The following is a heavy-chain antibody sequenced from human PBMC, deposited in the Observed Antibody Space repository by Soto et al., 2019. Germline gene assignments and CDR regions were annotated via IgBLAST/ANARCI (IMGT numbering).Heavy chain of an antibody. Sequence: ASVKVSCKASGYTFTGYYMHWVRQAPGQGLEWMGWINPNSGGTNYAQKFQGWVIMARDTSISTAYMELSRLRSDDTAVYYCARGLGANDAFDIWGQGTMVTV. V-gene: IGHV1-2*04. CDR3: ARGLGANDAFDI. J-gene: IGHJ3*02. D-gene: IGHD1-26*01. CDR1: GYTFTGYY. CDR2: INPNSGGT.